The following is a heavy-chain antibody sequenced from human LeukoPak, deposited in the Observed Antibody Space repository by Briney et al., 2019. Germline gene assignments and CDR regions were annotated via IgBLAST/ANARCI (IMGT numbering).Heavy chain of an antibody. D-gene: IGHD3-3*01. CDR2: MNPNSGNT. CDR1: GYTFTSYD. CDR3: ARGASRGMKWLLFST. J-gene: IGHJ4*02. Sequence: GASVKVSCKASGYTFTSYDINWVRQATGQGLEWMGWMNPNSGNTGCAQKFQGRVTMTRNTSISTAYMELSSLRSEDTAVYYCARGASRGMKWLLFSTWGQGTLVTVSS. V-gene: IGHV1-8*01.